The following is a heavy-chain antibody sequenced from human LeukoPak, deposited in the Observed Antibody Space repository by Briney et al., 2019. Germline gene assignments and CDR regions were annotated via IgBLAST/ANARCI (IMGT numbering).Heavy chain of an antibody. CDR3: ARVGDRERYRHSDY. D-gene: IGHD3-16*01. J-gene: IGHJ4*02. V-gene: IGHV3-7*01. CDR1: GFTFSTYW. Sequence: GGSLRLSCAASGFTFSTYWMNWVRQTPGKGLEWVANIKQDGSEKYYVDSVEGRFTISRDNAKNSLYLQMNSLRAEDTAVYYCARVGDRERYRHSDYWGQGTLVTVSS. CDR2: IKQDGSEK.